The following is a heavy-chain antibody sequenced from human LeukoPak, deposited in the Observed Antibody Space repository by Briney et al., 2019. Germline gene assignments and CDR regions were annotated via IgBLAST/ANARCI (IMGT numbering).Heavy chain of an antibody. CDR3: ARDVDGSGNYGFDW. CDR1: GGSFSGYY. J-gene: IGHJ4*02. V-gene: IGHV4-34*01. CDR2: INHSGST. Sequence: KPSETLSLTCAVYGGSFSGYYWSWIRQPPGKGLEWIGEINHSGSTNYNPSLKSRVTISVDTSKNQFSLKLSSVTAEDTAVYYCARDVDGSGNYGFDWWGQGILVTVSS. D-gene: IGHD3-10*01.